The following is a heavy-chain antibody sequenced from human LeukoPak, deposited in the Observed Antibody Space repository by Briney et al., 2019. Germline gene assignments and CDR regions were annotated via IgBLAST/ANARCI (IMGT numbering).Heavy chain of an antibody. CDR2: IYSDGTT. CDR3: ARDNHGSGEFDF. D-gene: IGHD3-10*01. V-gene: IGHV3-53*01. J-gene: IGHJ4*02. Sequence: GGSLRLSCAASGFTVSSNYMSWVRQAPGKGLEWVSVIYSDGTTYYADSVKGRFTISRDNSKNTLYLQMNSLRAEDTAVYYCARDNHGSGEFDFWGQGTLVAVSS. CDR1: GFTVSSNY.